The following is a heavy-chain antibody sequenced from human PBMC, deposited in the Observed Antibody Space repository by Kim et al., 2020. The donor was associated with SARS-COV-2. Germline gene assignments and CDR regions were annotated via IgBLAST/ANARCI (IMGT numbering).Heavy chain of an antibody. D-gene: IGHD2-8*01. J-gene: IGHJ6*02. CDR2: IYPGDSDT. CDR3: ARGAVSYGLDV. Sequence: GESLKISCKVSGYNFVSYWIAWVRQMPGKGLEWMGIIYPGDSDTRYTPSFQGQVTIAADKSINTAYLQCSSLKASDTAIYYCARGAVSYGLDVWGQGTTVTVSS. V-gene: IGHV5-51*01. CDR1: GYNFVSYW.